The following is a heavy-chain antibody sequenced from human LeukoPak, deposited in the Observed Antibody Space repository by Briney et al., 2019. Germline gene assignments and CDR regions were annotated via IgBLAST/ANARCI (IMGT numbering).Heavy chain of an antibody. D-gene: IGHD6-19*01. J-gene: IGHJ4*02. CDR1: GFTFDDYA. Sequence: GGSLRLSCAASGFTFDDYAMHWVRQAPGKGLEWVSGISWNSGSIGYADSVKGQFTISRDNAKNSLYLQMNSLRAEDMALYYCAKDTTGYSSGLPDYWGQGTLVTVSS. CDR2: ISWNSGSI. CDR3: AKDTTGYSSGLPDY. V-gene: IGHV3-9*03.